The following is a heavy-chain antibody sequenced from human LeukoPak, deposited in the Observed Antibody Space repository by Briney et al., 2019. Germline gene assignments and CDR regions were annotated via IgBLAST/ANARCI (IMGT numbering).Heavy chain of an antibody. CDR1: GFTFSSYE. D-gene: IGHD2-8*01. V-gene: IGHV3-48*03. J-gene: IGHJ4*02. CDR3: ARVRMGFDY. Sequence: GGSLRLFCAASGFTFSSYEMNWVRQAPGKGLEWVSYISSSGSTIYYADSVKGRFTISRDNAKNLLYLQMNSLRAEDTAVYYCARVRMGFDYWGQGTLVTVSS. CDR2: ISSSGSTI.